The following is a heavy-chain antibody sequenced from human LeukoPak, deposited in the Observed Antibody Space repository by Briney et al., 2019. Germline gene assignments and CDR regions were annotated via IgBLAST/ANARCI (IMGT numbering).Heavy chain of an antibody. V-gene: IGHV3-21*01. CDR1: GFTFSSYS. CDR3: ARAGGSTVSHSDY. CDR2: ISSSTSYI. Sequence: PGGSLRLSCAASGFTFSSYSTNWIRQAPGKGLEWVSSISSSTSYIYYADSVKGRFTISKDNAKNSLYLQMNSLRAGDTAVYYCARAGGSTVSHSDYWGQGTLVTVSS. D-gene: IGHD4-17*01. J-gene: IGHJ4*02.